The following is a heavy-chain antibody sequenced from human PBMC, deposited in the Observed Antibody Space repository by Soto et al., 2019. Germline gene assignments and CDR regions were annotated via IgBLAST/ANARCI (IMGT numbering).Heavy chain of an antibody. CDR2: ISWNSGSI. CDR1: GFTFDDYA. CDR3: AKDVYGSGSYYLAFDI. V-gene: IGHV3-9*01. J-gene: IGHJ3*02. Sequence: GGSLRLSCAASGFTFDDYAMHWVRQAPGKGLEWVSGISWNSGSIGYADSVKGRFTISRDNAKNSLYLQMNSLRAEDKALYYCAKDVYGSGSYYLAFDIWGQGTMVTVSS. D-gene: IGHD3-10*01.